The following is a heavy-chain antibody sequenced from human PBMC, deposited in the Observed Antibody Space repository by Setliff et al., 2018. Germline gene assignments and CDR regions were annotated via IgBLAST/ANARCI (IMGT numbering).Heavy chain of an antibody. CDR3: ARGYCSGGSGGSCYRLGDMDV. Sequence: GGSLRLSCAASGFTFSSYAMHWVRQAPGKGLEWVAVISYDGSNKYYADSVKGRFTISRDNSKNTLYLQMNSLRAEDTAVYYCARGYCSGGSGGSCYRLGDMDVWGKGTTVTVSS. J-gene: IGHJ6*03. V-gene: IGHV3-30*04. CDR2: ISYDGSNK. D-gene: IGHD2-15*01. CDR1: GFTFSSYA.